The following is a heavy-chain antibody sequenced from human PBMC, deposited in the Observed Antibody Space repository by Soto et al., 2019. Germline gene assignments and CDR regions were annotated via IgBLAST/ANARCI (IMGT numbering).Heavy chain of an antibody. CDR2: ISYDGSNK. CDR3: AKEMSATMVRGVIPRNDC. J-gene: IGHJ4*02. Sequence: GGSLRLSCAASGFTFSSYGMHWVRQAPGKGLEWVAVISYDGSNKYYADSVKGRFTISRDNSKNTLYLQMNSLRAEDTAVYYCAKEMSATMVRGVIPRNDCWGQGTLVTVS. V-gene: IGHV3-30*18. CDR1: GFTFSSYG. D-gene: IGHD3-10*01.